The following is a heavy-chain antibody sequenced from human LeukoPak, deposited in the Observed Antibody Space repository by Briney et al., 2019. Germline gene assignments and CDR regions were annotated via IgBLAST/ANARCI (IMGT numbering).Heavy chain of an antibody. V-gene: IGHV1-24*01. CDR2: FDPEEGET. Sequence: GASVKVSFKVSGNTLTELSMHWVRQAPGKGLEWMGGFDPEEGETIYAQKFQGRVTMTEDTFTDTAYMELSSLRSEDTAVYYCATETPYYYDSSGYYGARFDYWGQGTLVTVSS. CDR1: GNTLTELS. CDR3: ATETPYYYDSSGYYGARFDY. D-gene: IGHD3-22*01. J-gene: IGHJ4*02.